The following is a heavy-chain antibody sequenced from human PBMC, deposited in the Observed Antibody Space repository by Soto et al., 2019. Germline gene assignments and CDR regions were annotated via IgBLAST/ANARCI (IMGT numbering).Heavy chain of an antibody. CDR1: RGSVNSYY. D-gene: IGHD3-16*01. J-gene: IGHJ1*01. Sequence: QVQLHESGPGLVKPSETLSLACTVSRGSVNSYYWSWIRQSPGKGLEWIGQIYYSGKTTYNPSLTGRVTITIDTSKNQFSLKVRSVTAADTAAYFCARGGASDFYTWGQGTLVTVSA. V-gene: IGHV4-59*02. CDR3: ARGGASDFYT. CDR2: IYYSGKT.